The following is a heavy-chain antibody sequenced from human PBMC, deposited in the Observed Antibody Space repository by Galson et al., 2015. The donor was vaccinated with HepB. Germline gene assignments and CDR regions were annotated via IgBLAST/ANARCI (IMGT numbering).Heavy chain of an antibody. Sequence: SLRLSCAASGFIFSDFAMTWVRQAPGKGLEWVSTIDRSGGKTFSADYVRGRFTISRDNPKNTLYVQMNNLRADDTAVYYCVKDWGPADKCSDAGCLAYWGPGTLVTVSS. CDR2: IDRSGGKT. V-gene: IGHV3-23*01. J-gene: IGHJ4*02. CDR1: GFIFSDFA. CDR3: VKDWGPADKCSDAGCLAY. D-gene: IGHD3-16*01.